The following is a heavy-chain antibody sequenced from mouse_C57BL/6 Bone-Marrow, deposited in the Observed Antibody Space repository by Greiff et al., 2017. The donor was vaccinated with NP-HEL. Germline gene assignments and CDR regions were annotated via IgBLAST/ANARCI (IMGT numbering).Heavy chain of an antibody. J-gene: IGHJ2*01. V-gene: IGHV14-4*01. CDR3: TTGSGTWYFDY. Sequence: EVQGVESGAELVRPGASVKLSCTASGFNIKDDYMHWVKQRPEQGLEWIGWIDPENGDTEYASKFQGKATITADTSSNTAYLQLSSLTSEDTAVYYCTTGSGTWYFDYWGQGTTLTVSS. CDR1: GFNIKDDY. CDR2: IDPENGDT. D-gene: IGHD4-1*01.